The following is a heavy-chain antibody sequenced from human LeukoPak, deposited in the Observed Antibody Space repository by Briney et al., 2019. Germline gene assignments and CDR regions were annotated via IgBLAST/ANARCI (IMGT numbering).Heavy chain of an antibody. V-gene: IGHV3-23*01. Sequence: GGSLRLSCAASGITFSTYAMSWVRQAPGKGLEWVSAISNSGSSTYCADSVKGRFTISRDTSKNTLYLQMNSLRAEDTAVYYCAKGRTLDYWGQGTLVTVSS. CDR3: AKGRTLDY. J-gene: IGHJ4*02. CDR1: GITFSTYA. CDR2: ISNSGSST.